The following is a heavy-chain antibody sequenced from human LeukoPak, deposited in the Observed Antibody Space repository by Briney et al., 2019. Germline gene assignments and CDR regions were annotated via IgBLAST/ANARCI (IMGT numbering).Heavy chain of an antibody. V-gene: IGHV3-11*04. J-gene: IGHJ4*02. Sequence: GGSLRLSCVTSGFSFSDYFMNWIRQAPGKGLEWLSFISSDGGNIYYTDSVKGRFTISRDNAKKTLYLDMNSLRVDDTAIYYCATSRVFDYWGQGILVTVSS. CDR2: ISSDGGNI. CDR1: GFSFSDYF. CDR3: ATSRVFDY.